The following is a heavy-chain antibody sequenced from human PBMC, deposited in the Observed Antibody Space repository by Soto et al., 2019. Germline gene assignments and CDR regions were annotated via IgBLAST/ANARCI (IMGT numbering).Heavy chain of an antibody. CDR1: GGSISSGDYY. CDR3: ARATGRYDFWSGYSPGWFDP. J-gene: IGHJ5*02. V-gene: IGHV4-30-4*01. CDR2: IYYSGST. D-gene: IGHD3-3*01. Sequence: SETLSLTCTVSGGSISSGDYYWSWIRQPPGKGLEWIGYIYYSGSTYYNPSLKSRVTISVDTSKNQFSLKLSSVTAADTAVYYCARATGRYDFWSGYSPGWFDPWGQG.